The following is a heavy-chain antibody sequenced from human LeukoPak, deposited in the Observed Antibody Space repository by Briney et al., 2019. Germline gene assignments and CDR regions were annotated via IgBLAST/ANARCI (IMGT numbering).Heavy chain of an antibody. V-gene: IGHV4-31*03. D-gene: IGHD3-22*01. CDR2: IYYSGST. CDR3: AGAPPYTMIVVALDAFDI. CDR1: GGSISSGGYY. J-gene: IGHJ3*02. Sequence: PSETLSLTCTVSGGSISSGGYYWSWIRQHPGKGLEWIGYIYYSGSTYYNPSLKSRVTISVDTSKNQFSLKLSSVTAADTAVYYCAGAPPYTMIVVALDAFDIWGQGTMVTVSS.